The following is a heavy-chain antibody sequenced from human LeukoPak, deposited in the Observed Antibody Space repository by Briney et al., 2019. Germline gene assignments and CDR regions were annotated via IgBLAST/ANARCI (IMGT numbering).Heavy chain of an antibody. Sequence: SETLSLTCAVYGGSFSGYYWSWIRQPPGKGLARVGEINHSRSTNYNPSLKSRVTISVDTSKNQFSLELSSVTAADTAVYYCARGLIFGVVIIRRWFDPWGQGTLVTVSS. V-gene: IGHV4-34*01. CDR3: ARGLIFGVVIIRRWFDP. J-gene: IGHJ5*02. D-gene: IGHD3-3*01. CDR2: INHSRST. CDR1: GGSFSGYY.